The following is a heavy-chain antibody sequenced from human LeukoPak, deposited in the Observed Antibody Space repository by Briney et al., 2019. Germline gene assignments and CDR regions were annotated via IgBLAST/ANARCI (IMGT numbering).Heavy chain of an antibody. CDR2: INPNSGGT. Sequence: ASVKVSCKASGYTFIGYYMHWVRQAPGQGLEWMGWINPNSGGTNYAQKFQGRVTMTRDTSISTAYMELSRLRSDDTAVYYCATGILTGTHDAFDIWGQGTMVTVSS. CDR1: GYTFIGYY. CDR3: ATGILTGTHDAFDI. D-gene: IGHD3-9*01. J-gene: IGHJ3*02. V-gene: IGHV1-2*02.